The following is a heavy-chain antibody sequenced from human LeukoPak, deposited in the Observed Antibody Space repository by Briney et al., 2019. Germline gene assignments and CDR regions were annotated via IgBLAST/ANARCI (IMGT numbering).Heavy chain of an antibody. CDR1: GFTFISYA. CDR2: VSGSGGST. J-gene: IGHJ6*02. D-gene: IGHD5-18*01. Sequence: GGSLRLSCAASGFTFISYAMTWVRQAPGKGLEWVSSVSGSGGSTYYADSVKGRFTISRDNSKNTLYLQMNSLRAEDTAVYYCAKDTAMVTNYYYYGMDVWGQGTTVTVSS. CDR3: AKDTAMVTNYYYYGMDV. V-gene: IGHV3-23*01.